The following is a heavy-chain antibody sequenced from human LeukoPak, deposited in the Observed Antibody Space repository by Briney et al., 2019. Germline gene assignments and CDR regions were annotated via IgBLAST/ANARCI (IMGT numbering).Heavy chain of an antibody. D-gene: IGHD5-18*01. CDR2: IIPILGIA. CDR1: GGTFSSYA. J-gene: IGHJ4*02. V-gene: IGHV1-69*04. Sequence: SVKASCKASGGTFSSYAISWVRQAPGQGLEWMGRIIPILGIANYAQKFQGRVTITADKSTSTAYMELSSLRSEDTAVYYCARDRAYSYGNVEDYWGQGTLVTVSS. CDR3: ARDRAYSYGNVEDY.